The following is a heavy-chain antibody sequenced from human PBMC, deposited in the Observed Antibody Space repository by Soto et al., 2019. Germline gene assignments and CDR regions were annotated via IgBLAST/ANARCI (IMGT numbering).Heavy chain of an antibody. J-gene: IGHJ4*02. CDR2: IYSGVGT. D-gene: IGHD3-10*01. Sequence: PGGSLRLSCAASGFTVSSNYMSWVRQAPGKGLEWVSVIYSGVGTYYADSVKGRFTISRDNSKNTLYLQMNSLRAEDTAVYYCARAQYYYGSGSYYPGYFDYWGQGTLVTVSS. CDR3: ARAQYYYGSGSYYPGYFDY. V-gene: IGHV3-53*01. CDR1: GFTVSSNY.